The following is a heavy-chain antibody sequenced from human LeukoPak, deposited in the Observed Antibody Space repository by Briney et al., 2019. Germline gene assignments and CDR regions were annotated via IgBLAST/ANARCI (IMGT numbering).Heavy chain of an antibody. J-gene: IGHJ4*02. D-gene: IGHD4-23*01. V-gene: IGHV1-69*04. Sequence: GASVKVSCKASGGTFISYAISWVRQAPGQGLEWMGRIIPILGIANYAQKFQGRVTITADKSTSTAYMELSSLRSEDTAVYYCARSPPIYGGNARFDYWGQGTLVTVSS. CDR1: GGTFISYA. CDR2: IIPILGIA. CDR3: ARSPPIYGGNARFDY.